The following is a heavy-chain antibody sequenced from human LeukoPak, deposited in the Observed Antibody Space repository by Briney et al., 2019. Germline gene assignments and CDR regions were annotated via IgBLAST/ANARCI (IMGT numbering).Heavy chain of an antibody. CDR3: ARAPLIAVAGDFDY. D-gene: IGHD6-19*01. CDR2: INAGNGNT. J-gene: IGHJ4*02. Sequence: ASVKVSCKASGYTFTSYAMHWVRQAPGQRLEWMGWINAGNGNTKYSQKFQGGVTITRDTSASTAYMELSSLRSEDTAVYYCARAPLIAVAGDFDYWGQGTLVTVSS. CDR1: GYTFTSYA. V-gene: IGHV1-3*01.